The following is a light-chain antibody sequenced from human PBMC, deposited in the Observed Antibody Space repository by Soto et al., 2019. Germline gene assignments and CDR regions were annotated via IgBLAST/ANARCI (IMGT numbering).Light chain of an antibody. J-gene: IGLJ2*01. V-gene: IGLV2-8*01. Sequence: QSVLTQPPSASGSPGQSVTISCAGSSSDIGASNSVSWYQQHPGKAPKLLISEVTKRPSGVPDRFSGSKSGNTASLTVSGLQADDEADYYCGSKAGSNKHVVLGGGTQLTV. CDR1: SSDIGASNS. CDR2: EVT. CDR3: GSKAGSNKHVV.